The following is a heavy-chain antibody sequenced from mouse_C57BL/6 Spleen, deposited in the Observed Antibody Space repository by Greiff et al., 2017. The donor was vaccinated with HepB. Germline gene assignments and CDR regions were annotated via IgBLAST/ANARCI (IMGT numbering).Heavy chain of an antibody. CDR3: ARDGSSYGGWYFDV. CDR2: IDPSDSYT. J-gene: IGHJ1*03. V-gene: IGHV1-69*01. Sequence: VQLQQPGAELVMPGASVKLSCKASGYTFTSYWMHWVKQRPGQGLEWIGEIDPSDSYTNYNQKFKGKSTLTVDKSSSTAYMQLSSLTSEDSAVYYWARDGSSYGGWYFDVWGTGTTVTVSS. CDR1: GYTFTSYW. D-gene: IGHD1-1*01.